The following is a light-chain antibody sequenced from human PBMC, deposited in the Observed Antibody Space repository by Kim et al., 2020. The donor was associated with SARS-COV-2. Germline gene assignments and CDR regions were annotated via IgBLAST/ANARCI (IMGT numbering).Light chain of an antibody. J-gene: IGLJ1*01. CDR1: SRDIGAYDF. Sequence: QSVTISCTGTSRDIGAYDFVSWYQHHPGKVPKLMIYEVTKRPSGVPDRFSGSKSGNTASLTVSGLQAEDEADYYCNSHAGSRSMYVFGTGTKVTVL. CDR3: NSHAGSRSMYV. CDR2: EVT. V-gene: IGLV2-8*01.